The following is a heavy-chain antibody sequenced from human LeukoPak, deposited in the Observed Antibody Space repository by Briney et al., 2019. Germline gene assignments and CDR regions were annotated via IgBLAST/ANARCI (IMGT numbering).Heavy chain of an antibody. V-gene: IGHV3-20*04. CDR1: GFTVSSNY. CDR2: INWNGGST. D-gene: IGHD1-26*01. J-gene: IGHJ3*02. Sequence: GGSLRLSCAASGFTVSSNYMSWVRQAPGKGLEWVSGINWNGGSTGYADSVKGRFTISRDNAKNSLYLQMNSLRAEDTALYYCARGDSGSYRRAFDIWGQGTMVTVSS. CDR3: ARGDSGSYRRAFDI.